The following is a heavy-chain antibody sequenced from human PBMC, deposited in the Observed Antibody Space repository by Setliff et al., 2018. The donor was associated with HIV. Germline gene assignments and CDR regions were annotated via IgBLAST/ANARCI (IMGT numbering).Heavy chain of an antibody. CDR1: GFTFNTYA. Sequence: PGGSLRLSCAASGFTFNTYAMSWVRQAPGKGLESVSAISGSGDKTYYADSVKGRFTISRDNSKNTLYLQMNSLRAEDTAIYYCARGIVHLPYYFDYWGQGTLVTVSS. V-gene: IGHV3-23*01. D-gene: IGHD3-16*02. CDR2: ISGSGDKT. J-gene: IGHJ4*02. CDR3: ARGIVHLPYYFDY.